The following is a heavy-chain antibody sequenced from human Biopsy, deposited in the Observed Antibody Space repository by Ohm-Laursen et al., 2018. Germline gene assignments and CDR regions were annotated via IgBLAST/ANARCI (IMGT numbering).Heavy chain of an antibody. D-gene: IGHD6-19*01. Sequence: SLRLSCSASGFNFSKYWMHWVRHVPGKGLVWVSRIKSDGSGTAYADSVKGRFTISRDSAKNTVYLQMNSLRADDSAVYFCAREQPALSGGGSWFDSWGQGTLVIVSS. J-gene: IGHJ5*01. V-gene: IGHV3-74*01. CDR3: AREQPALSGGGSWFDS. CDR1: GFNFSKYW. CDR2: IKSDGSGT.